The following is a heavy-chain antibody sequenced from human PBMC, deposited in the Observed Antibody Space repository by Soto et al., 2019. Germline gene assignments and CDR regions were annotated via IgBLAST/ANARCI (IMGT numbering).Heavy chain of an antibody. D-gene: IGHD6-6*01. CDR1: GFTFSSYG. Sequence: PGGSLRLSCGASGFTFSSYGMSWVRQAPGKGLEWVSSINDGGAGTYYADSVKGRFTISRDNSKNTLSLQMHSLRAEDTAVYYCEKRVTYASSSPNFEYWGQGTQVTVSS. CDR2: INDGGAGT. CDR3: EKRVTYASSSPNFEY. J-gene: IGHJ4*02. V-gene: IGHV3-23*01.